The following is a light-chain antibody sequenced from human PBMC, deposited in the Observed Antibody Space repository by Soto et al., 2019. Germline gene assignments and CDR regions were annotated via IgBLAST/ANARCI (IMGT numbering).Light chain of an antibody. CDR2: STN. CDR1: SAPISTTYY. V-gene: IGLV8-61*01. Sequence: QTVVIQESSLSVSPGGTVTLTCGLRSAPISTTYYPAWYQQTPGQAPRTLIHSTNTRSSGVPDRFSGSIRGNKAALTITGAQAEDEAEYHCVLYMGSGAYLFGPGTKVTVL. CDR3: VLYMGSGAYL. J-gene: IGLJ1*01.